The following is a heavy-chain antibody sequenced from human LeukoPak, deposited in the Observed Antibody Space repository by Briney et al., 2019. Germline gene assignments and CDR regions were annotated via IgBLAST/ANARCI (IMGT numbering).Heavy chain of an antibody. J-gene: IGHJ4*02. CDR3: ARPQVVVLNPFDY. CDR1: GFTFSTYA. CDR2: ITGSADRT. V-gene: IGHV3-23*01. D-gene: IGHD3-10*01. Sequence: GGSLRLSCAASGFTFSTYAMSWVRQAPGKGLEWVSAITGSADRTHYADSVKGRFTISRDNSKNIVYLQMYRLRAKDTAVYFCARPQVVVLNPFDYWGQGTLVTVSS.